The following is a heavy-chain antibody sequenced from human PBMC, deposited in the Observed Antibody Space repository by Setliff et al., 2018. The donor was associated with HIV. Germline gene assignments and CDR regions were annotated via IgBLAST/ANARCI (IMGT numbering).Heavy chain of an antibody. V-gene: IGHV3-74*01. Sequence: GSLRLSCAASGFTFSSYWMYWVRQAQGKGLVWVSRINSDGSSTSYADSVKGRFTISRDNAHSSLYLLMSSLTPDDTGIYFCASAQSKLRYFDWFFGYDAFDIWGHGTLVTVSS. J-gene: IGHJ3*02. CDR2: INSDGSST. D-gene: IGHD3-9*01. CDR3: ASAQSKLRYFDWFFGYDAFDI. CDR1: GFTFSSYW.